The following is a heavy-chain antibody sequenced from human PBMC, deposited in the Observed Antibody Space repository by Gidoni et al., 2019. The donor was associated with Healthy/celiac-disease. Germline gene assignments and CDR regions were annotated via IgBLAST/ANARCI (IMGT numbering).Heavy chain of an antibody. V-gene: IGHV4-39*07. D-gene: IGHD3-22*01. CDR2: IYYSGST. J-gene: IGHJ5*02. CDR1: GGSISSSSYY. CDR3: ARDYYDSSGYYPEGFDP. Sequence: QLQLQESGPGLVKPSETLSLTCTVSGGSISSSSYYWGWIRQPPGKGLEWIGSIYYSGSTYYNPSLKSRVTISVDTSKNQFSLKLSSVTAADTAVYYCARDYYDSSGYYPEGFDPWGQGTLVTVSS.